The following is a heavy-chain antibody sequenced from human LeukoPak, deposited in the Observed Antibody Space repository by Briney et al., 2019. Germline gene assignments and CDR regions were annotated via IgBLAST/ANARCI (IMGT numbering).Heavy chain of an antibody. D-gene: IGHD4-17*01. Sequence: SETLSLTCTVSGGSISDYYWSWIQQPAGKGLEWIGRVHTSGSTNYNPSLKSRVTMSVDTSKNQFSLRLSTVTAADTAVYYCARDLYGDYGVFDYWGQGTLVTVSS. CDR1: GGSISDYY. J-gene: IGHJ4*02. CDR2: VHTSGST. V-gene: IGHV4-4*07. CDR3: ARDLYGDYGVFDY.